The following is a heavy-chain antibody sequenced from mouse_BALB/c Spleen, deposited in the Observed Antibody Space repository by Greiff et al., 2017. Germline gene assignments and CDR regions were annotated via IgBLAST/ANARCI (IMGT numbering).Heavy chain of an antibody. Sequence: EVMLVESGGGLVKPGGSLKLSCAASGFTFSSYAMSWVRQTPEKRLEWVASISSGGSTYYPDSVKGRFTISRDNARNILYLQMSSLRSEDTAMYCCARGGRYGSNFDYWGQGTTLTVSS. J-gene: IGHJ2*01. CDR1: GFTFSSYA. CDR2: ISSGGST. CDR3: ARGGRYGSNFDY. V-gene: IGHV5-6-5*01. D-gene: IGHD2-10*02.